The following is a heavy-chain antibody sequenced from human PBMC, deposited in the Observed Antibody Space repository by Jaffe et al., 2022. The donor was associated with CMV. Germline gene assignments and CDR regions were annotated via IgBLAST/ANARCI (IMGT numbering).Heavy chain of an antibody. CDR3: AREVGPVCTSRWGCYSSDYYYYMDV. J-gene: IGHJ6*03. CDR1: GFTFSSYG. D-gene: IGHD2-21*02. V-gene: IGHV3-33*08. Sequence: QVQLVESGGGVVQPGRSLRLSCAASGFTFSSYGMHWVRQAPGKGLEWVAVIWYDGSNKYYADSVKGRFTISRDNSKNTLYLQMNSLRAEDTAVYYCAREVGPVCTSRWGCYSSDYYYYMDVWGKGTTVTVSS. CDR2: IWYDGSNK.